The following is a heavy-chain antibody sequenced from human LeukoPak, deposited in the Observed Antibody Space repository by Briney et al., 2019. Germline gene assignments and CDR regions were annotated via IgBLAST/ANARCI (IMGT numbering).Heavy chain of an antibody. J-gene: IGHJ4*02. CDR3: AKDGIVVVPAATYLDY. D-gene: IGHD2-2*01. CDR1: GFTFSSYA. V-gene: IGHV3-23*01. Sequence: GGSLRLSCAASGFTFSSYAMSWVRQAPGKGLEWVSAISGSGGSTYYADSVKGRFTISRDNSKNTPYLQMNSLRAEDTAVYYCAKDGIVVVPAATYLDYWGQGTLVTVSS. CDR2: ISGSGGST.